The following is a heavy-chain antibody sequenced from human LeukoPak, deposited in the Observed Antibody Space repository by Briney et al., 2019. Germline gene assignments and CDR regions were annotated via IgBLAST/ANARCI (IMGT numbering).Heavy chain of an antibody. CDR3: AKDIQLST. J-gene: IGHJ3*01. D-gene: IGHD5-24*01. V-gene: IGHV3-23*03. CDR1: GFTFRHSA. Sequence: GGSLRLSCAVSGFTFRHSAMTWVRQAPGKGREWVSLMKSCGNNVYCVDSVKGRFNIPRDNYKNTLSLQMNSLRVEDTAIYYCAKDIQLSTWGLGTMVTVSS. CDR2: MKSCGNNV.